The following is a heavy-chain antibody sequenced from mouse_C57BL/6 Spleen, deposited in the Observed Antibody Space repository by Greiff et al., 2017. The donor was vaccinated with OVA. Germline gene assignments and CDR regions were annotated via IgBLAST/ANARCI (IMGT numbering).Heavy chain of an antibody. V-gene: IGHV14-1*01. CDR2: IDPEDGDT. Sequence: VQLQQSGAELVRPGASVKLSCTASGFNIKDYYMHWVKQRPEQGLEWIGRIDPEDGDTEYAPKFQGKATMTADPSSNTAYLQLSSLTSEDTAVYYCTALYPMDYWGQGTSVTVSS. D-gene: IGHD2-1*01. CDR1: GFNIKDYY. J-gene: IGHJ4*01. CDR3: TALYPMDY.